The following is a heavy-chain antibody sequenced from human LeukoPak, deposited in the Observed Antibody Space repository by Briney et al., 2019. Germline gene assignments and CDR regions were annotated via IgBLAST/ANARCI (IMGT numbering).Heavy chain of an antibody. D-gene: IGHD3-22*01. J-gene: IGHJ4*02. Sequence: GGSLRLSCAASGFTFGDHYMGWIRQAPGKGLEWVSYITHTGTTVYYADSVKGRFTISRDNAKNSLFLQMNSLRADDTALYYCARDGATSGYYTFFDYWGQGTLVTVSS. V-gene: IGHV3-11*01. CDR2: ITHTGTTV. CDR1: GFTFGDHY. CDR3: ARDGATSGYYTFFDY.